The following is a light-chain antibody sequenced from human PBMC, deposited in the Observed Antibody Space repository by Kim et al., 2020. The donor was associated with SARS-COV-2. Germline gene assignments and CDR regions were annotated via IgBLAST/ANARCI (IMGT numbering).Light chain of an antibody. CDR2: GAS. J-gene: IGKJ4*01. CDR3: QQYGTSPLT. CDR1: QSLSRSH. Sequence: LSPGERAPLSCRASQSLSRSHLAWYQQKPGQAPRLLIYGASSRATGIPDRFSGSGSGTGFTLTISRLEPEDFAVYYCQQYGTSPLTFGGGTKLEIK. V-gene: IGKV3-20*01.